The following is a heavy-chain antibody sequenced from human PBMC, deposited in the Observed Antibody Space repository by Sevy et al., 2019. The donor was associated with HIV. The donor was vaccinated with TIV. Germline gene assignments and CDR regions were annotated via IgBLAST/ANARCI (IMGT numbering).Heavy chain of an antibody. J-gene: IGHJ3*02. D-gene: IGHD3-10*01. CDR3: ANDLGRVVRGVIIAFDI. CDR2: ISGSGGST. V-gene: IGHV3-23*01. CDR1: GFTFSSYA. Sequence: GGSLRLSCAASGFTFSSYAMSWVRQAPGKGLEWVSAISGSGGSTTYEDSVKGRFTISRDNSKNKLYLQMNSLRAEATDVYYCANDLGRVVRGVIIAFDIWGQGTMVTVSS.